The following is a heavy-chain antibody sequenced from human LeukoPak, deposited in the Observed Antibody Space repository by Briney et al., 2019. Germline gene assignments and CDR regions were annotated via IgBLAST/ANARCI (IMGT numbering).Heavy chain of an antibody. J-gene: IGHJ3*02. CDR1: GGSLSGYY. CDR2: INHSGST. CDR3: ARDGSGRSNGGDAFDI. Sequence: PSETLSLTCAVYGGSLSGYYWSWIRQPPGKGLEWIGEINHSGSTNYNPSLKSRVTISVDTSKNQFSLKLSSVAAADTAVYYCARDGSGRSNGGDAFDIWGQGTMVTVSS. D-gene: IGHD3-10*01. V-gene: IGHV4-34*01.